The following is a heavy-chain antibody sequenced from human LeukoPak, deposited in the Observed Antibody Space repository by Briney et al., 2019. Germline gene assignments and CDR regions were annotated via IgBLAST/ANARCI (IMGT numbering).Heavy chain of an antibody. V-gene: IGHV1-18*01. CDR1: GYNFDKFG. CDR2: INTHNGNT. Sequence: ASVKVSCKASGYNFDKFGIAWVRQAPGQGLEWMGWINTHNGNTKYAQQYQGRVTMTTDTSTSTVYMELRSLRSDDTAVYFCARDTPQHLKRYDYWGQGTRVTVSS. CDR3: ARDTPQHLKRYDY. J-gene: IGHJ4*02. D-gene: IGHD6-13*01.